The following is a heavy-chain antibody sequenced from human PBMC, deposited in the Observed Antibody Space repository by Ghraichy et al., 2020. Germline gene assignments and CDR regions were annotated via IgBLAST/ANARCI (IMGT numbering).Heavy chain of an antibody. Sequence: GGSLRLSCAASGFTVSSNYMSWVRQAPGEGLEWVSVIYSGGYTHYADSVKGRFTISRDNSKNTLYLQMNSLRGEDTAVYYCARGDGNKYYFDYWGQGTLVTVSS. CDR2: IYSGGYT. V-gene: IGHV3-53*01. CDR1: GFTVSSNY. D-gene: IGHD5-24*01. J-gene: IGHJ4*02. CDR3: ARGDGNKYYFDY.